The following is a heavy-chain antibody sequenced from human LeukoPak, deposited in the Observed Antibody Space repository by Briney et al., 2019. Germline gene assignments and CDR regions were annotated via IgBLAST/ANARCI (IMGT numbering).Heavy chain of an antibody. D-gene: IGHD3-3*01. CDR3: AQKYYGPFRY. Sequence: ESGPTLVKPSQTLTVTCTFSGFSFSTSGVGVGWIRQPPGKALEWLALIYWDDDKRYSPSLRSRLTITKDTSKNQVVLTMTDMDPEDTATYYCAQKYYGPFRYWGQGTLVTVSS. CDR1: GFSFSTSGVG. V-gene: IGHV2-5*02. CDR2: IYWDDDK. J-gene: IGHJ4*02.